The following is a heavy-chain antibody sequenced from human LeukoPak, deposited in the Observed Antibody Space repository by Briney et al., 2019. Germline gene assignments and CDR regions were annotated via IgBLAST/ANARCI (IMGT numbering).Heavy chain of an antibody. D-gene: IGHD5-18*01. V-gene: IGHV3-9*01. J-gene: IGHJ4*02. CDR3: AKVRGYSYGSLDY. CDR1: GFTFDDYA. CDR2: ISWNSGDI. Sequence: GGSLRLSCAASGFTFDDYAMHWVRQAPGKGLEWVSGISWNSGDIGYADSVKGRFTISRDNAKNSLYLQMNSLRAEDTALYYCAKVRGYSYGSLDYWGQGTLVTVSS.